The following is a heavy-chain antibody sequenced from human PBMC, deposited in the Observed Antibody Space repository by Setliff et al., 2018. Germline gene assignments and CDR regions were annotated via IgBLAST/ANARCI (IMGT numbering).Heavy chain of an antibody. Sequence: ASVKVSCKASGYTFTGYYMHWVRQAPGQGLEWMGWINPNSGGTNYAQKFQGRVAMTRDTSISTAYMELSRLRSDDTAVYYCARVAPHYYDSSGTNWFDPWGQGTLVTVSS. CDR3: ARVAPHYYDSSGTNWFDP. CDR2: INPNSGGT. V-gene: IGHV1-2*02. D-gene: IGHD3-22*01. CDR1: GYTFTGYY. J-gene: IGHJ5*02.